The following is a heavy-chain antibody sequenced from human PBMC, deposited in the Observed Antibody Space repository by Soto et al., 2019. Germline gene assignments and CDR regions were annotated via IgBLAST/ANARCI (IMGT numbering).Heavy chain of an antibody. CDR1: GGSISSGGYY. J-gene: IGHJ4*02. CDR3: ARGREEWYYDFWSGYYFGY. CDR2: IYYSGST. V-gene: IGHV4-31*03. D-gene: IGHD3-3*01. Sequence: SETLSLTCTVSGGSISSGGYYWSWIRQHPGKGLEWIGYIYYSGSTYYNPSLKSRVTISVDTSKNQFSLKLSSVTAADTAVYYCARGREEWYYDFWSGYYFGYWGQGTLVTVSS.